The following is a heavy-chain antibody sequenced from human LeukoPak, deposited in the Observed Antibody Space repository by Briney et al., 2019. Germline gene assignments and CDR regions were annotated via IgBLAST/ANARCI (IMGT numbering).Heavy chain of an antibody. CDR2: INHSGST. Sequence: SETLSLTCAVYGGSFSGYYWSWIRQPPGKGLEWTGEINHSGSTNYNPSLKSRVTISVDTSKNQFSLKLSSVTAADTAVYYCARKRITMIIDYWGQGTLVTVSS. CDR3: ARKRITMIIDY. D-gene: IGHD3-22*01. CDR1: GGSFSGYY. J-gene: IGHJ4*02. V-gene: IGHV4-34*01.